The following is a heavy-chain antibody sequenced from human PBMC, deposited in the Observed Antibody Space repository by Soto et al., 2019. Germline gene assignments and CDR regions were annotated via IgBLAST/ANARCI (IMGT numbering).Heavy chain of an antibody. D-gene: IGHD6-6*01. V-gene: IGHV3-9*01. CDR1: GFTFEDYA. CDR3: AKDIGGVAARRGDYYYYGMDV. Sequence: GGSLRLSCAASGFTFEDYAMHWVRQAPGKGLEWVSGISWNSGSIGYADSVKGRFTISRDNAKNSLYLQMNSLRAEDTALYYCAKDIGGVAARRGDYYYYGMDVWGQGTTVTVSS. CDR2: ISWNSGSI. J-gene: IGHJ6*02.